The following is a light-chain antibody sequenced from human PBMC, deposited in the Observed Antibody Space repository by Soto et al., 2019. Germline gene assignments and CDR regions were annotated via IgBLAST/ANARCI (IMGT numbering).Light chain of an antibody. V-gene: IGLV2-23*01. CDR1: SSDVGTYNL. J-gene: IGLJ3*02. CDR2: EGS. CDR3: CSYASDNTWV. Sequence: QSALTQPASVFGSPGQSITISCTGTSSDVGTYNLVSWYQQHPGKAPQLMIYEGSKRPSGVSNRFSGSKSGNTASLTISGLQAEDEADYYCCSYASDNTWVFGGGTKVTVL.